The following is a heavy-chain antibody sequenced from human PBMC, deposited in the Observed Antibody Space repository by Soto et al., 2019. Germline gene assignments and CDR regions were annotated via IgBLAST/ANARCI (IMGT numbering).Heavy chain of an antibody. V-gene: IGHV3-30-3*01. CDR1: GFTFSSYA. Sequence: QVQLVESGGGVVQPGRSLKLSCAASGFTFSSYAMHWVRQAPGKGLEWVAVMSYDGSNKYYADSVKGRFTISRDNSKNTLYLQMNSLRAEDTAVYYCARDHPYGDYADGGIGMDVWGQGTTVTVSS. D-gene: IGHD4-17*01. CDR2: MSYDGSNK. CDR3: ARDHPYGDYADGGIGMDV. J-gene: IGHJ6*02.